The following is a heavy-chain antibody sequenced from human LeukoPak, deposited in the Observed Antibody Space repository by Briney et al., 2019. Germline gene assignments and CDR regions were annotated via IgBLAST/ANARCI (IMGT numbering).Heavy chain of an antibody. CDR1: GFTFSSYA. CDR3: ARDRPHFDY. D-gene: IGHD6-6*01. V-gene: IGHV3-30-3*01. CDR2: ISYDGSNK. Sequence: PGRSLRLSCAASGFTFSSYAMHWVRQAAGKGLEWVAVISYDGSNKYYADSVKGRFTISRDNSKNTLYLQMNSLRAEDTAVYYCARDRPHFDYWGQGTLVTVSS. J-gene: IGHJ4*02.